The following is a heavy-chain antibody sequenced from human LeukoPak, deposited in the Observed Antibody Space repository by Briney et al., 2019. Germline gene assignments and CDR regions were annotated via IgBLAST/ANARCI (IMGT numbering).Heavy chain of an antibody. J-gene: IGHJ4*02. Sequence: GASVKVSCKVSGYTLTELSMHWVRQAPGKWLEWMGGFDPEDGETIYAQKFQGRVTMTEDTSTDTAYMELSSLRSEDTAVYYCATGPGIAVAGTLVDYWGQGTLVTVSS. D-gene: IGHD6-19*01. CDR3: ATGPGIAVAGTLVDY. V-gene: IGHV1-24*01. CDR1: GYTLTELS. CDR2: FDPEDGET.